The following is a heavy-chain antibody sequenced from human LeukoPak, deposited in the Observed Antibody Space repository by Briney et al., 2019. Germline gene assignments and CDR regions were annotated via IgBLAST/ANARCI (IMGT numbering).Heavy chain of an antibody. Sequence: PGRSLRLSCAASGFTFSSYGIHWVRQAPGKGLEWVAVTWYDGSNKYYADSVKGRFTISRDNSKNTLYLQMNSLRAEDTAVYYCAKDPLYYYYMDVWGKGTTVTVSS. CDR1: GFTFSSYG. V-gene: IGHV3-33*06. J-gene: IGHJ6*03. CDR3: AKDPLYYYYMDV. CDR2: TWYDGSNK.